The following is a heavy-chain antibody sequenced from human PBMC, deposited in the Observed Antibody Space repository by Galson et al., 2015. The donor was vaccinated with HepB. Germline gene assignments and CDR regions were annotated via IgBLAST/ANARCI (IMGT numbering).Heavy chain of an antibody. CDR3: ARDVSGWYPGYYYGMDV. Sequence: SLRLSCAASGFTFSSYSMNWVRQAPGKGLEWVSSISSSSSYIYYADSVKGRFTISRDNAKNSLYLQMNSLRAEDTAVYYCARDVSGWYPGYYYGMDVWGQGTTVTVSS. V-gene: IGHV3-21*01. CDR2: ISSSSSYI. CDR1: GFTFSSYS. D-gene: IGHD6-19*01. J-gene: IGHJ6*02.